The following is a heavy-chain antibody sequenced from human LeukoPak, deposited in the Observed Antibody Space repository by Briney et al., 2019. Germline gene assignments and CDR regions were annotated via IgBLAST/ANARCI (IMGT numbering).Heavy chain of an antibody. Sequence: SETLSLTCAVYGGSFSGCYWSWIRQPPGKGLEWIGEINHSGSTNYNPSLKSRVTISVDTSKNQFSLKLSSVTAADTAVYYCARVRNRNYFDYWGQGTLVTVSS. CDR3: ARVRNRNYFDY. V-gene: IGHV4-34*01. CDR1: GGSFSGCY. CDR2: INHSGST. D-gene: IGHD2/OR15-2a*01. J-gene: IGHJ4*02.